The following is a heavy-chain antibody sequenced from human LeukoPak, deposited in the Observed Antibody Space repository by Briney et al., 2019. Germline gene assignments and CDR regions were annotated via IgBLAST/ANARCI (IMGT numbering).Heavy chain of an antibody. CDR1: GFTFSSYA. CDR3: ARVLSYSSGWYGFDY. Sequence: GGSLRLSCAASGFTFSSYAMSCVRQAPGKGLEWVSGIGGSGGSSYYADSVKGRFTISRDNSKNTLYLQMNSLRAEDTAVYYCARVLSYSSGWYGFDYWGQGTLVTVSS. D-gene: IGHD6-13*01. V-gene: IGHV3-23*01. J-gene: IGHJ4*02. CDR2: IGGSGGSS.